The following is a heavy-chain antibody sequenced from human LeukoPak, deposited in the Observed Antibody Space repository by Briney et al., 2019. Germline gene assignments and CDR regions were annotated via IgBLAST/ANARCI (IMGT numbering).Heavy chain of an antibody. Sequence: SETLSLTCTVSGGSISSYYWSWIRQPPGKGLGWIGYIYYSGSTNYNPSLKSRVAISVDTSKNQFSLKLSSVTAADTAVYYCARDGAAAVAFDIWGQGTMVTVSS. V-gene: IGHV4-59*12. CDR1: GGSISSYY. CDR3: ARDGAAAVAFDI. D-gene: IGHD6-13*01. J-gene: IGHJ3*02. CDR2: IYYSGST.